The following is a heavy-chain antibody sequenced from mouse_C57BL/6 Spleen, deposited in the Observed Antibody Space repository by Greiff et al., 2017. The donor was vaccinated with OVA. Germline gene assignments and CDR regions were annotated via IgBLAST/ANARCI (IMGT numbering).Heavy chain of an antibody. V-gene: IGHV1-82*01. D-gene: IGHD1-1*01. CDR3: ARDYYGSSSHYYAMDY. Sequence: QVQLKESGPELVKPGASVKISCKASGYAFSSSWMNWVKQRPGKGLEWIGRIYPGDGDTNYNGKFKGKATLTADKSSSTAYMQLSSLTSEDSAVYFCARDYYGSSSHYYAMDYWGQGTSVTVSS. J-gene: IGHJ4*01. CDR2: IYPGDGDT. CDR1: GYAFSSSW.